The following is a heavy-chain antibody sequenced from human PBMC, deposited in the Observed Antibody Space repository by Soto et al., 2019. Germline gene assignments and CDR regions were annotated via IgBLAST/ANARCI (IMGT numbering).Heavy chain of an antibody. CDR1: GGSFSDFY. D-gene: IGHD3-16*01. V-gene: IGHV4-34*01. CDR3: VRGPRGVWVVPTAQRDFFDI. J-gene: IGHJ3*02. CDR2: INHSGIT. Sequence: QVQLQQWGAGLLKPSETLSLTCAVYGGSFSDFYWNFIRQPPGKGLEWIGEINHSGITNYNPSLTSRITISVDTSETQFSLELRSVTAADTAVYFCVRGPRGVWVVPTAQRDFFDIWCKGTVATASS.